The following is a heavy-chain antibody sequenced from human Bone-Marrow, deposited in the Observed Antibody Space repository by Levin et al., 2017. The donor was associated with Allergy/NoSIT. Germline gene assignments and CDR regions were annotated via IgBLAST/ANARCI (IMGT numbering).Heavy chain of an antibody. D-gene: IGHD3-10*01. J-gene: IGHJ6*02. V-gene: IGHV1-3*01. Sequence: ASVKVSCKASGYTFTAYTMHWVRQAPGQGLEWMGLINAGNGDTKFSQKFQGRVTFTADTSASTAYMELSSLRSEDTAVYYCAREYYYGSGTYLYYYYGMDVWGQGTTVTVSS. CDR3: AREYYYGSGTYLYYYYGMDV. CDR2: INAGNGDT. CDR1: GYTFTAYT.